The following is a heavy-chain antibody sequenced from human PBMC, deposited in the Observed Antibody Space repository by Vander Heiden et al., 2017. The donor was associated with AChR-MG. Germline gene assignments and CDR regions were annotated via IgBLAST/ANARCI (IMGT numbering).Heavy chain of an antibody. Sequence: EVHLLESGGGLVQPGGSLRLSCATSGFTFSTYAMSWVRPAPGKGLEWVSTGSASGGTTYYADSVMGRFSISRDNSENTVFLQMNSLRDEDTAVYYCAWGAYSSGWSYLEYWGQGALVTVSS. J-gene: IGHJ4*02. CDR1: GFTFSTYA. CDR2: GSASGGTT. V-gene: IGHV3-23*01. D-gene: IGHD6-19*01. CDR3: AWGAYSSGWSYLEY.